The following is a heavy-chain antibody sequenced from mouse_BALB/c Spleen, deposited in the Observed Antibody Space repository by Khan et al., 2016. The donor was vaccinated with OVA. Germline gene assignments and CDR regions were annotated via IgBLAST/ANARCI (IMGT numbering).Heavy chain of an antibody. Sequence: EVKLLESGPGLVKPSQSLSLTCTVTGYSITSDYAWNWIRQFPGNKLEWMGYISYSGKTKYNPSLQSRISITRDTSENPFFLQLNSVTIEDTATDYCARIYGGDFDYWGQGTTLTVSS. CDR1: GYSITSDYA. D-gene: IGHD1-1*01. J-gene: IGHJ2*01. CDR2: ISYSGKT. CDR3: ARIYGGDFDY. V-gene: IGHV3-2*02.